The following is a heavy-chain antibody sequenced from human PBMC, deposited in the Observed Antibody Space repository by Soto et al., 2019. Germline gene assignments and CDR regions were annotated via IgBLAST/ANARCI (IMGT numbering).Heavy chain of an antibody. CDR3: ERSIAVAGLDY. Sequence: GWSLRLSCATSGFNFSTYAIHWVCQAPGKGLDWVAVISNDGSKRYYAQSVKGRFTISRDNSNNTVDLQMNSLRAEDTALYYCERSIAVAGLDYWGPGTLVTASS. D-gene: IGHD6-19*01. V-gene: IGHV3-30-3*01. J-gene: IGHJ4*02. CDR1: GFNFSTYA. CDR2: ISNDGSKR.